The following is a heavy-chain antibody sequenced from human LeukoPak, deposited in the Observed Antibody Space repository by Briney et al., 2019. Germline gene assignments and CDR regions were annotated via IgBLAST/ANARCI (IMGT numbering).Heavy chain of an antibody. Sequence: GESLKISCKGSGYSFTSYWIGWVRQMPGKGLEWMGIIYPGDSDPRYSPSFLGQVTMSVDKSINTAYLQWSSLKASDTAMYYCARYYPRQWLFDYWGQGTLVTVSS. CDR1: GYSFTSYW. V-gene: IGHV5-51*01. D-gene: IGHD6-19*01. CDR2: IYPGDSDP. CDR3: ARYYPRQWLFDY. J-gene: IGHJ4*02.